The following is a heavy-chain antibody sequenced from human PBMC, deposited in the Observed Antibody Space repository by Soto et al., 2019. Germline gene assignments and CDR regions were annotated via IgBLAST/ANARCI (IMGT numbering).Heavy chain of an antibody. V-gene: IGHV4-59*01. CDR2: IYYSGST. CDR1: GGSLSPYY. Sequence: TLSLTCAVSGGSLSPYYWSWIRQPPGKGLEWIGYIYYSGSTNYNPSLKSRVTISVDTSKNQFSLKLSSVTAADTAVYYCARGIVDSSSYYYNYWGQGTLITVPS. D-gene: IGHD3-22*01. J-gene: IGHJ4*02. CDR3: ARGIVDSSSYYYNY.